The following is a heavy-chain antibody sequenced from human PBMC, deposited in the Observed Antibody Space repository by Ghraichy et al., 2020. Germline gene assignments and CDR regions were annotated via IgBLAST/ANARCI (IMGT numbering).Heavy chain of an antibody. CDR1: GGSFNAYY. Sequence: SETLSLTCAVYGGSFNAYYWSWIRQPPGKGLEWIGELYHSGTTTYNPSLKSRVTISLDTSKNQFSLKLSSVTAADTAVYYCARAGSVEHYSNYWYFDLWGRGTLVTVSS. V-gene: IGHV4-34*01. CDR2: LYHSGTT. D-gene: IGHD4-11*01. J-gene: IGHJ2*01. CDR3: ARAGSVEHYSNYWYFDL.